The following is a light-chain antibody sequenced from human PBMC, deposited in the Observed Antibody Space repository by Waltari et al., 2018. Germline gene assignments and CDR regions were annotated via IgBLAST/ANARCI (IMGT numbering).Light chain of an antibody. CDR3: QQSYSVPPVT. Sequence: DIQLTQSPSSLSASVGARVTITCRASQSISGYLNWYQQKSGEAPKLLIYAASTLQSGVPSRFSGGGSETDFTLTITTLQPEDFATYYCQQSYSVPPVTFGGGTKVEIK. J-gene: IGKJ4*01. CDR2: AAS. CDR1: QSISGY. V-gene: IGKV1-39*01.